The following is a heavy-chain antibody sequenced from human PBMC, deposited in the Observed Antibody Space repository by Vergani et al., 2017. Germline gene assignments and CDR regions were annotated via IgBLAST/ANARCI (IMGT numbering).Heavy chain of an antibody. CDR1: GFTVSSNY. CDR2: IYSGGST. D-gene: IGHD2-15*01. V-gene: IGHV3-53*04. Sequence: EVQLVESGGGLVQPGGSLRLSCAASGFTVSSNYMSWVRQAPGKGLEWVSVIYSGGSTYYADSVKGRFTISRHNSKNTLYLQMNSLRAEDTAVYYCASVYCSGGSCYSVNWFDPWGQGTLVTVSS. CDR3: ASVYCSGGSCYSVNWFDP. J-gene: IGHJ5*02.